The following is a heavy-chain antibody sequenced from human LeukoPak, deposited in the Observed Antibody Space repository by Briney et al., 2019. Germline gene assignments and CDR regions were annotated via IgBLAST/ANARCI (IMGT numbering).Heavy chain of an antibody. CDR1: GFTFSDYY. J-gene: IGHJ3*02. CDR2: INQGGGDK. Sequence: PGGSLRLSCAASGFTFSDYYMSWIRQAPGKGLEWVANINQGGGDKNHVDSVKGRFTISRDNTKNSLYLQMNSLRAEDTAVYYCARETWRRAFDIWGQGTMVTVSS. V-gene: IGHV3-7*03. CDR3: ARETWRRAFDI. D-gene: IGHD6-25*01.